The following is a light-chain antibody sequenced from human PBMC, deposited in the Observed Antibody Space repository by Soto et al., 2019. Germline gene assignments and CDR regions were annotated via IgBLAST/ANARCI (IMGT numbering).Light chain of an antibody. CDR2: DVT. V-gene: IGLV2-11*01. J-gene: IGLJ2*01. CDR3: AAWDDSLNGFVV. CDR1: ISDVAGYNY. Sequence: QSVLTQPPSVSGSPGQSVTISCTGTISDVAGYNYVSWYQHHPGKAPKLLISDVTKRPSWVPDRFSGSKSGSTASLTISELQAEDEADYYCAAWDDSLNGFVVFGGGTKLTVL.